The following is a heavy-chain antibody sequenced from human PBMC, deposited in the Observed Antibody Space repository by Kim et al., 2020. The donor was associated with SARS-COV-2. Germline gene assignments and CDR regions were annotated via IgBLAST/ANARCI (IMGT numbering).Heavy chain of an antibody. J-gene: IGHJ5*02. D-gene: IGHD3-10*01. CDR3: ARPAVRGVNWFDP. Sequence: YAYSVKVRFTISRDISKNTLYLQMNSLGAEDTAVYYCARPAVRGVNWFDPWAQGTLVTVSS. V-gene: IGHV3-33*01.